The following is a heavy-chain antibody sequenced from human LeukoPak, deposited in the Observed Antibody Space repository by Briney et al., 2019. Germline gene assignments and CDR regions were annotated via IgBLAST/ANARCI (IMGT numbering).Heavy chain of an antibody. Sequence: PGGSLRLSCAASGFTFNTYTMNWVRQAPGKGLEWVSYISGSSGIIDYADSVRGRFTISRDNAKNSLYLQMNSLRAEDTALYYCAKDFKVGIVGATPHFDYWGQGTLVTVSS. J-gene: IGHJ4*02. V-gene: IGHV3-48*04. D-gene: IGHD1-26*01. CDR3: AKDFKVGIVGATPHFDY. CDR1: GFTFNTYT. CDR2: ISGSSGII.